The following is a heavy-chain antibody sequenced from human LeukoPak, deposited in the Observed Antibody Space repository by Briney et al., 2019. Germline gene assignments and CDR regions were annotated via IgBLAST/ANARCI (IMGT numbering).Heavy chain of an antibody. D-gene: IGHD3-22*01. CDR3: ARATYYYDSSGRTDAFDI. Sequence: SETLSLTCTVSGGSISSGDYYWSWIRQPAGKGLEWIGRIYTSGSTNYNPSLKSRVTISVDTSKNQFSLKLSSVTAADTAVYYCARATYYYDSSGRTDAFDIWGQGTMVTVSS. J-gene: IGHJ3*02. CDR2: IYTSGST. V-gene: IGHV4-61*02. CDR1: GGSISSGDYY.